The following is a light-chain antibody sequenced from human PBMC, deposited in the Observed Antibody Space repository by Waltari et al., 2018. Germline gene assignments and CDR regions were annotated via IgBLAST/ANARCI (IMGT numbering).Light chain of an antibody. CDR2: DVS. J-gene: IGLJ2*01. Sequence: QSALTQPASVSGSPGQSITISCPGTSSAIGGYNYVSWYQHFPGKAPKLMIYDVSNRPSGVSSRFSGSKSGNTASLTISGLQAEDEADYFCSSYIDSSTLELFGGGTSLTVL. CDR1: SSAIGGYNY. V-gene: IGLV2-14*03. CDR3: SSYIDSSTLEL.